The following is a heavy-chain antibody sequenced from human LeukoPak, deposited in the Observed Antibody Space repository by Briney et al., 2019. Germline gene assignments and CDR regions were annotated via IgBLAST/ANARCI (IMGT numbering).Heavy chain of an antibody. CDR1: GFTFSSYG. D-gene: IGHD4-17*01. J-gene: IGHJ4*02. CDR2: ISYDGSNK. CDR3: AKLAYGDYDY. Sequence: GGSLRLSCAASGFTFSSYGMHWVRQAPGKGLEWVAVISYDGSNKYYADSVKGRFTISRDNSKNTLYLQMNSLRAEDTAVYYCAKLAYGDYDYWGQGTLVTVSS. V-gene: IGHV3-30*18.